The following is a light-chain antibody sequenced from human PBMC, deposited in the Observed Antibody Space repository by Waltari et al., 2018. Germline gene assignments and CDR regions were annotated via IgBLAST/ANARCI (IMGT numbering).Light chain of an antibody. CDR3: AAWDDRLNGQV. Sequence: QSVLTQPPSASGTPGQRVTISCSGSSSNIGNNIVNWYQQLPGTAPKLLIYSNVRRASGVPDRFSGSKSDTSASLTISGLQSEDEAHYYCAAWDDRLNGQVFGGGTKLTVL. CDR2: SNV. V-gene: IGLV1-44*01. J-gene: IGLJ3*02. CDR1: SSNIGNNI.